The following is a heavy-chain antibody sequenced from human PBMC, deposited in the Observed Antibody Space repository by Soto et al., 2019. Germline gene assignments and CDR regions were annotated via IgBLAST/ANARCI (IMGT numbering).Heavy chain of an antibody. CDR1: GGSFSGYY. CDR3: ARGQGRYSYGYSGYYYYGMDV. D-gene: IGHD5-18*01. V-gene: IGHV4-34*01. Sequence: SETLSLTCAVYGGSFSGYYWSWIRQPPGKGLEWIGEINHSGSTNYNPSLKSRVTISVDTSKNQFSLKLSSVTAADTAVYYCARGQGRYSYGYSGYYYYGMDVWGQGTTVTVS. J-gene: IGHJ6*02. CDR2: INHSGST.